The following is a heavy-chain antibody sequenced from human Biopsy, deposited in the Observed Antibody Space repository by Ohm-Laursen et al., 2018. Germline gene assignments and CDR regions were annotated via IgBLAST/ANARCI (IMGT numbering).Heavy chain of an antibody. V-gene: IGHV1-69*01. CDR3: ARGEGPSWFDP. D-gene: IGHD1-26*01. CDR2: IIPIPNVA. Sequence: GSSVKVSCKASGDSFTSYAIGWVRQAPGQGLEWMGGIIPIPNVATYAQKFQGRITITADESTNTAYMELNSLTSDDTAVYFCARGEGPSWFDPWGHGTLVTVSS. J-gene: IGHJ5*02. CDR1: GDSFTSYA.